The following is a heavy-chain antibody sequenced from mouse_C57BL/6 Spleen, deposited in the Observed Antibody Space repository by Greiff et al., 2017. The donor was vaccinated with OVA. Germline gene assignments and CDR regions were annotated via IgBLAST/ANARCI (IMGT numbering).Heavy chain of an antibody. CDR3: ASSEYYYGSSYGYLDY. J-gene: IGHJ2*01. CDR2: IYPSDSET. Sequence: QVQLQQPGAELVRPGSSVKLSCKASGYTFTSYWMDWVKQRPGQGLEWIGNIYPSDSETHYNQKFKDKATLTVDKSSSTAYMQLSSLTSEDSAVYYCASSEYYYGSSYGYLDYWGQGTTLTVSS. V-gene: IGHV1-61*01. D-gene: IGHD1-1*01. CDR1: GYTFTSYW.